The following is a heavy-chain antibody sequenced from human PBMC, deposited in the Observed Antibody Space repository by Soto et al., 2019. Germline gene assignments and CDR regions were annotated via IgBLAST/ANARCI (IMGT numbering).Heavy chain of an antibody. Sequence: EVQLLESGGDLVQPGGSLRLSCAGSGFTFRSYHMTWVRRPPGKGLEWVSSIDYGGDRTYYADSVRGRFTISRDNSKNTLYLQMNSLRDEDTAVYYCARDVTVEVAADDYWGQGTLVTVSS. CDR2: IDYGGDRT. V-gene: IGHV3-23*01. J-gene: IGHJ4*02. CDR1: GFTFRSYH. D-gene: IGHD6-19*01. CDR3: ARDVTVEVAADDY.